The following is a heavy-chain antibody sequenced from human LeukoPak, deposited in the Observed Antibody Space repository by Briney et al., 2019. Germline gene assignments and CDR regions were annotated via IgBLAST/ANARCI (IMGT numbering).Heavy chain of an antibody. CDR2: ISAYNGNT. CDR3: ARDLSYDSSGTYFDY. CDR1: GYTFTGYG. V-gene: IGHV1-18*01. Sequence: ASVKVSCKASGYTFTGYGISWVRQAPGQGLEWMGWISAYNGNTNYAQKLQGRVTMTTDTFTSTAYMELRSLRSDDTAVYYCARDLSYDSSGTYFDYWGQGTLVTVSS. D-gene: IGHD3-22*01. J-gene: IGHJ4*02.